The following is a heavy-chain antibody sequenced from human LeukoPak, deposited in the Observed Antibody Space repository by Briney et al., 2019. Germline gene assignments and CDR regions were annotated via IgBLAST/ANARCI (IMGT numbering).Heavy chain of an antibody. CDR1: GFTFSSYG. D-gene: IGHD4-17*01. V-gene: IGHV3-33*01. Sequence: GGSLRLSCAASGFTFSSYGMHWVRQAPGKGLEWVAVIWYDGSNKYYADSVKGRFTISRDNSKNTLYLQMNSLRAEDTAAYYCARENEMTTVTTAPNYYFDYWGQGTLVTVSS. CDR2: IWYDGSNK. CDR3: ARENEMTTVTTAPNYYFDY. J-gene: IGHJ4*02.